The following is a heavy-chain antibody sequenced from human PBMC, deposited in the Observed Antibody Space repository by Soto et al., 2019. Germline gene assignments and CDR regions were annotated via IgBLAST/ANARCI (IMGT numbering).Heavy chain of an antibody. CDR3: ARILGYCSGGSCYSSYYYYYYMDG. D-gene: IGHD2-15*01. J-gene: IGHJ6*03. V-gene: IGHV2-26*01. CDR2: IFSNDEK. CDR1: GFSLSNARMG. Sequence: QVTLKESGPVLVKPTETLTLTCTVSGFSLSNARMGVSWIRQPPGKALEWLAHIFSNDEKSYSTSLKSRLTISKDTSKSQVVLTMTNMDPVDTATYYCARILGYCSGGSCYSSYYYYYYMDGWGKGTTVTVSS.